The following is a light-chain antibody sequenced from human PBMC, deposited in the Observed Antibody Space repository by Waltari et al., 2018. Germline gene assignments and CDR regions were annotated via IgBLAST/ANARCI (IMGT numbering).Light chain of an antibody. CDR1: QRVSSSY. CDR3: QQYGSSPQT. CDR2: GAS. V-gene: IGKV3-20*01. J-gene: IGKJ1*01. Sequence: EIVLTQSPGTLSLSPVARATLSCRASQRVSSSYLAWYQQKPGQAPRLLIYGASSRATGIPDSFSGSGSGTDFTLTISRLEPEDFAVYYCQQYGSSPQTFGQGTKVEIK.